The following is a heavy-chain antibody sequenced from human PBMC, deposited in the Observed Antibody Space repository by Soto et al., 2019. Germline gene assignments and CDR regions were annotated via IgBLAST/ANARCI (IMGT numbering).Heavy chain of an antibody. V-gene: IGHV3-11*01. CDR1: GFTFSDYY. CDR3: ARDKPYYDILTGYYMVNYFDY. J-gene: IGHJ4*02. D-gene: IGHD3-9*01. CDR2: ISSSGSTI. Sequence: QVQLVESGGGLVKPGGSLRLSCAASGFTFSDYYMSWIRQAPGKGLEWVSYISSSGSTIYYADSVKGRFTISRDNAKNSLYLQMNSLRAEDTAVYYCARDKPYYDILTGYYMVNYFDYWGQGTLVTVSS.